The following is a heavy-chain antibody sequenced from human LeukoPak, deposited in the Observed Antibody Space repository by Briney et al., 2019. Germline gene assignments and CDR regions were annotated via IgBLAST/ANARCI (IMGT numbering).Heavy chain of an antibody. V-gene: IGHV4-59*01. CDR3: ARGDRLLAYIDY. J-gene: IGHJ4*02. D-gene: IGHD3-22*01. CDR1: GGSISSYY. CDR2: IYYSGST. Sequence: SETLSLTCTVSGGSISSYYWSWIRQPPGKGLEWIGYIYYSGSTSYNPSLKSRVTISVDTSKNQFSLKLSSVTAADTAVYYCARGDRLLAYIDYWGQGTLVTVSS.